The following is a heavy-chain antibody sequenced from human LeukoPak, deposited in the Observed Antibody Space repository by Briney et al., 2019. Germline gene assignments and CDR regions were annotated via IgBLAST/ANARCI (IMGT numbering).Heavy chain of an antibody. CDR1: AFTFSNYW. V-gene: IGHV3-7*01. J-gene: IGHJ4*02. D-gene: IGHD3-22*01. CDR2: INQDGSEI. Sequence: TGGSLRLSCAASAFTFSNYWMSWVRQAPGKGLEWVANINQDGSEIYYVDSVKGRFTISRDNAKNSLYLQINSLRAEDTAVYYCAKDSSDWAFDYWGQGTLVTVSS. CDR3: AKDSSDWAFDY.